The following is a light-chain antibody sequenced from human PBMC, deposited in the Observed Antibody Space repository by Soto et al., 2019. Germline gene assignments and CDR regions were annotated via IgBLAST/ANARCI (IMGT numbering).Light chain of an antibody. V-gene: IGLV8-61*01. CDR3: VLYMGSGIWV. J-gene: IGLJ3*02. CDR2: STN. CDR1: SGSVSTNYY. Sequence: QTVVTQEPSFSVSPGGTVTLTCGLSSGSVSTNYYPSWYQQSPGQAPRTLIYSTNTRSSGVPDHFSGTILGNKAALTITGAQADDESDYYCVLYMGSGIWVFGGGTKVTVL.